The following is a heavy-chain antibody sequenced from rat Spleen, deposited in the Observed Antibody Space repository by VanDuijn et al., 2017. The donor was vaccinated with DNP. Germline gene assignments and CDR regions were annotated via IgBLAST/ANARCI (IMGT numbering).Heavy chain of an antibody. D-gene: IGHD1-11*01. Sequence: EVQLVESGGGLVQPGRSLKLSCAASEFTFSDYDMAWVRQTPTKGLEWVASVSPRGGRTYYRDSVKGRFTVSRDNAKSTLYLQMDSLRSEDTATYFCARGRTTASDYWGQGVMVTVSS. J-gene: IGHJ2*01. CDR3: ARGRTTASDY. CDR1: EFTFSDYD. CDR2: VSPRGGRT. V-gene: IGHV5-25*01.